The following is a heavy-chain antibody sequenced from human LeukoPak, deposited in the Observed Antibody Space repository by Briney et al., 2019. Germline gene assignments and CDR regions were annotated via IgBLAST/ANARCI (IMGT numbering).Heavy chain of an antibody. CDR2: IYHSGST. D-gene: IGHD6-13*01. CDR1: GGSITSGDYF. CDR3: ARRRGWRWVAAAGSFPIDY. J-gene: IGHJ4*02. Sequence: PSETLSLTCTASGGSITSGDYFWSWIRQPPGKGLEWIGYIYHSGSTHYNPSFDSRLTITVDTSKNQFSLKLSSVTAADTAVYYCARRRGWRWVAAAGSFPIDYWGQGTLVTVSS. V-gene: IGHV4-30-4*01.